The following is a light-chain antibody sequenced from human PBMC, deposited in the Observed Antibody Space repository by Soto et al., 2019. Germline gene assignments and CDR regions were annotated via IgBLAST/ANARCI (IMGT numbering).Light chain of an antibody. CDR2: EGS. CDR1: SSDVGSYNL. CDR3: CSYAGSSTFVV. Sequence: QSALTQPASVSGSPGQSITISCTGTSSDVGSYNLVSWYQQHSGKAPKVMIYEGSKRPSGVSNRFSGSKSGNTASLTISGLQAEDEADYYCCSYAGSSTFVVFGGGTKLTVL. J-gene: IGLJ2*01. V-gene: IGLV2-23*03.